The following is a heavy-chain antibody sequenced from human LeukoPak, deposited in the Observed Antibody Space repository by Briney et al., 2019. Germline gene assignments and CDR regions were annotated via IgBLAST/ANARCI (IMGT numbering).Heavy chain of an antibody. D-gene: IGHD3-10*01. V-gene: IGHV3-43D*03. CDR2: ISWDGGST. CDR1: GFTFDDYA. Sequence: GSLRLSCAASGFTFDDYAMHWVRPAPGKGLEWVSLISWDGGSTYYADSVKGRFTISRDNSKNSLYLQVNSLRTEDTALYYCVKDKYAYGSGAFHIWGQGTMVTVSS. CDR3: VKDKYAYGSGAFHI. J-gene: IGHJ3*02.